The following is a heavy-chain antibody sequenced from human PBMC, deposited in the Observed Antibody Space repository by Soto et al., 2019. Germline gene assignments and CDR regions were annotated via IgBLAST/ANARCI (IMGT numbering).Heavy chain of an antibody. CDR2: ISSSSSYI. CDR1: GFTLSSYS. J-gene: IGHJ6*03. CDR3: AIFLRGYSYMDV. D-gene: IGHD2-21*01. Sequence: PGGSLRLSCAASGFTLSSYSMNWVRQAPGKGLEWVSSISSSSSYIYYADSVKGRFTISRDNAKNSLYLQMNSLRAEDTAVYYCAIFLRGYSYMDVWGKVTTVTVA. V-gene: IGHV3-21*01.